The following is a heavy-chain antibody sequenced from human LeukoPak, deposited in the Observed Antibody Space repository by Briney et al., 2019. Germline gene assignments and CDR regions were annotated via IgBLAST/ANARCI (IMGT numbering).Heavy chain of an antibody. CDR2: ICSSSSTK. V-gene: IGHV3-48*01. J-gene: IGHJ4*02. Sequence: PGGSLRLSCAGSGFTFCSYSMNWVRQAPGKGREGVSYICSSSSTKYYADSVKGRFTISRDNAKNSLYLQMNSLRAEDTAVYYCARGSVTQGYWGQGTLVTVSS. D-gene: IGHD1-14*01. CDR1: GFTFCSYS. CDR3: ARGSVTQGY.